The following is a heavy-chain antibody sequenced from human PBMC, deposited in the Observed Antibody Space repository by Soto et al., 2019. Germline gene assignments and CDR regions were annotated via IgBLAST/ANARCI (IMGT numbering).Heavy chain of an antibody. CDR1: TDSNSFTNSY. V-gene: IGHV4-39*01. D-gene: IGHD3-10*01. CDR2: SSYNGGT. CDR3: ARHRIEVVWRGFDF. Sequence: SETLSLTCTVSTDSNSFTNSYCGWIRQPPGKGLQWIGSSSYNGGTFYNPSLKGRVVISFDTSKKQSSLQVTSVTAADTAVYFCARHRIEVVWRGFDFWGQGSPVTVSS. J-gene: IGHJ4*02.